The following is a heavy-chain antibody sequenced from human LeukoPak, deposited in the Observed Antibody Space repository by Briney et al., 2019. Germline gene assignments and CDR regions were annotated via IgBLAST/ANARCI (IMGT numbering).Heavy chain of an antibody. CDR2: INHSGST. V-gene: IGHV4-34*01. J-gene: IGHJ4*02. CDR3: ARGYCSGGSCYHDY. Sequence: KPSETLSLTCAVYGGSFSGYYWSWLRQPPGKGLEWIGEINHSGSTNYNPSLKSRVTISVDTSKNQFSLKLSSVTAADTAVYYCARGYCSGGSCYHDYWGQGTLVTVSS. CDR1: GGSFSGYY. D-gene: IGHD2-15*01.